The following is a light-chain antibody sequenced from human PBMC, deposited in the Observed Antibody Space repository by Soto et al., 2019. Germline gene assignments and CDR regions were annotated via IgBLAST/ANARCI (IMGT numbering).Light chain of an antibody. Sequence: QSVLTQPASVSGSPGQSITMSCTGTSSDVGYYKLVSWYQQHPGKAPKLLIYEGSRRASGVSNRFSGSKSGNTASLTISGLQAEDEADYHCCSYAGSSTWVFGGGTKLTVL. V-gene: IGLV2-23*01. J-gene: IGLJ3*02. CDR2: EGS. CDR3: CSYAGSSTWV. CDR1: SSDVGYYKL.